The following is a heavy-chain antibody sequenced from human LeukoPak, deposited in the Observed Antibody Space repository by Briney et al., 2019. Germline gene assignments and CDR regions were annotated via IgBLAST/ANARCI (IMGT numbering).Heavy chain of an antibody. J-gene: IGHJ4*02. Sequence: GGSLRLSCTASEFTFSSYEMNWVRQAPGKGLEWVAYISNGGSNIRYADSVKGRLTISRDNANKSLYLQMNSLRAEDTAVYYCANRLLWFGELLSWGQGTLVTVSS. V-gene: IGHV3-48*03. D-gene: IGHD3-10*01. CDR2: ISNGGSNI. CDR3: ANRLLWFGELLS. CDR1: EFTFSSYE.